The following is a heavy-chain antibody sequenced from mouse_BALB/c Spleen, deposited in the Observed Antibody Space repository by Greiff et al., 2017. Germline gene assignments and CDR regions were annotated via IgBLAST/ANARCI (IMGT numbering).Heavy chain of an antibody. CDR1: GFTFSSYT. V-gene: IGHV5-12-2*01. Sequence: EVHLVESGGGLVQPGGSLKLSCAASGFTFSSYTMSWVRQTPEKRLEWVEYISNGGGSTYYPDTVKGRFTISRDNAKNTLYLQMSSLKSEDTAMYYCARQKRREMDYWGQGTSVTVSS. CDR2: ISNGGGST. J-gene: IGHJ4*01. CDR3: ARQKRREMDY.